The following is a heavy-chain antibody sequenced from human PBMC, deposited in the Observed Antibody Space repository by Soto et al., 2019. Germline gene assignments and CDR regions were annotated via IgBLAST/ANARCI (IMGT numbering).Heavy chain of an antibody. CDR3: ARALYRSGTSYAFDN. V-gene: IGHV1-18*01. Sequence: QVPLVQSGAEVKKPGASVTVSCKTSGYTPTNYDIGWVRQAPGQRLEWMGWISAYNGNTNSAQKLQGRLTMTTDTLTRTAYMELRSLRSDDTDVYYCARALYRSGTSYAFDNWGQGTLVTVSS. CDR2: ISAYNGNT. D-gene: IGHD1-26*01. CDR1: GYTPTNYD. J-gene: IGHJ4*02.